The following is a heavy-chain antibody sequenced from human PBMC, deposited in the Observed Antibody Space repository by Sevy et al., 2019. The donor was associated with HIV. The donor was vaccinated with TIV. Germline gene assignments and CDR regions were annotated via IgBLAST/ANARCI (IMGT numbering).Heavy chain of an antibody. CDR2: VSGGGDTT. CDR1: GFTFNNYA. Sequence: GGSLRLSCAASGFTFNNYAMTWVRQAPGKGLEWVSAVSGGGDTTYYADSVKGRFTISRDNSKNNLYLQMNSLRAEDTAVYYCAKGGSTSGYYLNYFAYWGQGTLVTVSS. CDR3: AKGGSTSGYYLNYFAY. V-gene: IGHV3-23*01. D-gene: IGHD3-22*01. J-gene: IGHJ4*02.